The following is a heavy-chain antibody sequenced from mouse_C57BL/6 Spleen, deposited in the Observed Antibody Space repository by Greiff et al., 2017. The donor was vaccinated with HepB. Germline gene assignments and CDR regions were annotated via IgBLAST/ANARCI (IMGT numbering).Heavy chain of an antibody. V-gene: IGHV1-26*01. CDR3: AKERSSNYDYAMDY. CDR2: INPNNGGT. CDR1: GYTFTDYY. Sequence: EVQLQQSGPELVKPGASVKISCKASGYTFTDYYMNWVKQSHGKSLEWIGDINPNNGGTSYNQKFKGKATLTVDKSSSTAYMELRSLTSEDSAVYYCAKERSSNYDYAMDYWGQGTSVTVSS. J-gene: IGHJ4*01. D-gene: IGHD2-5*01.